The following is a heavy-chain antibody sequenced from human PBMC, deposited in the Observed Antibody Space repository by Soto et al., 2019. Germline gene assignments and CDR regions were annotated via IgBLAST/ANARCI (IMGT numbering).Heavy chain of an antibody. J-gene: IGHJ4*02. D-gene: IGHD5-18*01. Sequence: QVQLVQSGAEVKKPGSSVKVSCKASGGTFSSYTISWVRQAPGQGLEWMGRIIPILGIANYAQKFQGRVTITVDKSXITADMELSSLRSEDTAVYYCAREGEAAMDLNPFDYWGQGTLVTVSS. CDR3: AREGEAAMDLNPFDY. CDR2: IIPILGIA. V-gene: IGHV1-69*08. CDR1: GGTFSSYT.